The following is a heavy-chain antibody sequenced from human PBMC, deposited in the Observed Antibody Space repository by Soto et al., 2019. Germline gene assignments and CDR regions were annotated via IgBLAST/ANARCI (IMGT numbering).Heavy chain of an antibody. D-gene: IGHD1-1*01. Sequence: EVQLVESGGGLVKPGGSLRLSCAASGFTFSNAWMSWVRQAPGKGLEWVGRIKSKTDGGTTDYAAPVKGRFTISRDDSKNTLYLQMNSLKTEDTAVYYCTTEVRDDYYYYYYMDVWGKGTTVTVSS. CDR2: IKSKTDGGTT. J-gene: IGHJ6*03. CDR3: TTEVRDDYYYYYYMDV. CDR1: GFTFSNAW. V-gene: IGHV3-15*01.